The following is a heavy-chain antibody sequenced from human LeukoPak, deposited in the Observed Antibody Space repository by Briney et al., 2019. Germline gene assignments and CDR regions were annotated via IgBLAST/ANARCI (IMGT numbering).Heavy chain of an antibody. CDR2: INHSGST. CDR1: GGSFSGYY. J-gene: IGHJ6*03. Sequence: SETLSLTCAVHGGSFSGYYWSWIRQPPGKGLEWIGEINHSGSTNYNPSLKSRVTISVDTSKNQFSLKLSSVTAADTAVYYCARGGCSGGSCYSHYYYYYMDVWGKGTTVTVSS. D-gene: IGHD2-15*01. V-gene: IGHV4-34*01. CDR3: ARGGCSGGSCYSHYYYYYMDV.